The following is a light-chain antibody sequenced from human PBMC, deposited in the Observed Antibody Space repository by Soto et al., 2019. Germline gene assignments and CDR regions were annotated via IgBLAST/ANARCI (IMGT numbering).Light chain of an antibody. CDR2: DVS. V-gene: IGLV2-14*01. CDR1: RSDVGGYNY. Sequence: QSALTQPASVSGSPGQSITISCTGTRSDVGGYNYVSWYQQHPGKAPKLMIYDVSNRPSGVSNRFSGSKSGNTASLTISGLQAEDEADYYCSSYTSSSTPYVLGTGTKRTVL. J-gene: IGLJ1*01. CDR3: SSYTSSSTPYV.